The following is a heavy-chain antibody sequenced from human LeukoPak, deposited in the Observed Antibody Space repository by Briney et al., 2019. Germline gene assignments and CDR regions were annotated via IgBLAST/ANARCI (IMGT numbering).Heavy chain of an antibody. J-gene: IGHJ6*03. CDR3: ARVPSNLRYFDWRKRDYYMDV. V-gene: IGHV1-8*02. Sequence: GASVKVSCKASGYTFTSYDINWVRQATGQGLEWMGWMNPNSGNTGYAQKFQGRVTMTRNTSISTAYMELSSLRSEDTAVYYCARVPSNLRYFDWRKRDYYMDVWGKGTTVTISS. CDR1: GYTFTSYD. CDR2: MNPNSGNT. D-gene: IGHD3-9*01.